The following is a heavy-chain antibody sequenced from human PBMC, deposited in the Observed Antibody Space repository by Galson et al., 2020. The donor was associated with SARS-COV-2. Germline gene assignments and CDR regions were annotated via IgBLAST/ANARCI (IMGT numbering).Heavy chain of an antibody. CDR2: IYYTGST. Sequence: SETLSLTCTVSGGSISNGVYYWNWIRQHPGKGLEWVGFIYYTGSTDYNPSLRSRVAISLDTSKNQFSLKLTSVTAADTAIYYCATMNAGFKFGHMGIFEYWGQGTLVTVSS. CDR3: ATMNAGFKFGHMGIFEY. J-gene: IGHJ4*02. V-gene: IGHV4-31*03. CDR1: GGSISNGVYY. D-gene: IGHD3-16*01.